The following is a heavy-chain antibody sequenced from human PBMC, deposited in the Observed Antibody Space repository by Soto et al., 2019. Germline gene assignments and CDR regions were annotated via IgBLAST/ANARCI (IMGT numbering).Heavy chain of an antibody. Sequence: QGHLEQSGGEVKKPGASVQVSCRALDYTFITYGLSWVRQAPGQGLEWMGLINPYNGNTVYAQKVQGRVTMTRDTSTDTAYMELRSLIFNDTAVYYFARISYPALQGAFEIWGHGTMVTVSS. CDR1: DYTFITYG. CDR3: ARISYPALQGAFEI. V-gene: IGHV1-18*04. J-gene: IGHJ3*02. D-gene: IGHD3-3*01. CDR2: INPYNGNT.